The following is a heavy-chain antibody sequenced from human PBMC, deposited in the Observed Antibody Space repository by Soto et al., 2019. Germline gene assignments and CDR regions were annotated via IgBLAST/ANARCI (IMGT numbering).Heavy chain of an antibody. CDR2: IYYTGST. V-gene: IGHV4-30-4*01. J-gene: IGHJ4*02. D-gene: IGHD6-6*01. CDR1: GGSISSDDHY. Sequence: QVQLQESGPGLVKPSQTLSLTCTVSGGSISSDDHYWTWIRQPPGKGLEWIGYIYYTGSTNYNPSLKSRVTISVDTSKNQFSLTVNSVTAADTAVYYCARDRSNSPDFFDFWGQGTLVTVSS. CDR3: ARDRSNSPDFFDF.